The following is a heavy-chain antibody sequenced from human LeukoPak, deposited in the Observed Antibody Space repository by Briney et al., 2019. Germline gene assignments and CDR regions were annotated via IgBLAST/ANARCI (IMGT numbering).Heavy chain of an antibody. CDR3: ARSRPPSGSYYKGRYYFDY. CDR1: GGSISSGDYY. J-gene: IGHJ4*02. D-gene: IGHD3-10*01. CDR2: IYYSGST. Sequence: SQTLSLTCTVSGGSISSGDYYWSWIRQPPGKGLEWIGNIYYSGSTNYNPSLKSRATISVDTSKNQFSLKLSSVTAADTAVYYCARSRPPSGSYYKGRYYFDYWGQGTLVTVSS. V-gene: IGHV4-30-4*01.